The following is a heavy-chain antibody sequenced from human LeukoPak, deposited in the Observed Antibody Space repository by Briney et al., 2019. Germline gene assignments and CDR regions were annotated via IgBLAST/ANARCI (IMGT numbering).Heavy chain of an antibody. Sequence: ASVKVSCKASGYTFTGCYMHWVRQAPGQGLEWMGWINPNSGGANYAQKFQGGVTMTRDTSISTAYMELSRLRSDDTAVYYCARGPHIVLMVYAIYFDYWGQGTLVTVSS. CDR1: GYTFTGCY. V-gene: IGHV1-2*02. J-gene: IGHJ4*02. D-gene: IGHD2-8*01. CDR2: INPNSGGA. CDR3: ARGPHIVLMVYAIYFDY.